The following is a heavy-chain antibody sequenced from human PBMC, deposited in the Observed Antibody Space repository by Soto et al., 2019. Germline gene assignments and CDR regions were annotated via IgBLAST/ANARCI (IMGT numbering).Heavy chain of an antibody. J-gene: IGHJ4*02. CDR3: AGVTKAVAGPSFGY. D-gene: IGHD6-19*01. Sequence: QVQLVQSGAEVKKPGSSVKVSCKASGGTFSSYAISWVRQAPGQGLEWMGGIMPIFGTANYAQKFQGRVTXXAXEXTSTADMELSSLRSEDTAVYYCAGVTKAVAGPSFGYWGQGTLVTVSS. CDR2: IMPIFGTA. CDR1: GGTFSSYA. V-gene: IGHV1-69*12.